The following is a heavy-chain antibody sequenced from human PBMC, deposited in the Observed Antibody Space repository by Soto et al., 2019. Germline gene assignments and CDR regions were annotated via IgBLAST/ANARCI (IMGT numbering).Heavy chain of an antibody. CDR1: GGTFSSYA. CDR3: ARDRDPIVGATYFDY. J-gene: IGHJ4*02. D-gene: IGHD1-26*01. Sequence: QVQLVQSGAEVKKPGSSVKVSCKASGGTFSSYAISWVRQAPGQGLEWMGGIIPIFGTANYAQKFQGRVTITADESTSTAYMERSSLRSEDTAVYYCARDRDPIVGATYFDYWGQGTLVTVSS. CDR2: IIPIFGTA. V-gene: IGHV1-69*12.